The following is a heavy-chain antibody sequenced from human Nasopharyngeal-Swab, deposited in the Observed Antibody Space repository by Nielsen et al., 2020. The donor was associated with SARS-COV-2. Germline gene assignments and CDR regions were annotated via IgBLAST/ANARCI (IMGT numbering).Heavy chain of an antibody. J-gene: IGHJ6*02. CDR2: ISSSGSSI. Sequence: GGSLRLSCAASGFTFSDYYMSWIRQAPGKGLEWVSYISSSGSSIYYADSVKGRFTISRDNAKNSLYLQMDSLRADDTAVYYCARDQYYDSSGYYYYGMDVWGQGTTVTVSS. V-gene: IGHV3-11*04. CDR3: ARDQYYDSSGYYYYGMDV. CDR1: GFTFSDYY. D-gene: IGHD3-22*01.